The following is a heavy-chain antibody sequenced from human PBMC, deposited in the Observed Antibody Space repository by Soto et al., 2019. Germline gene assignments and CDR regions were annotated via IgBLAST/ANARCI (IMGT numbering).Heavy chain of an antibody. J-gene: IGHJ5*02. CDR3: ARDQSWHDQVPWSEP. CDR1: GYSFTSHY. Sequence: ASVKVSCKAIGYSFTSHYMHWVRQAPGQGLEWMGTIYPGGVNIGYAQKFKGRVTMTKDTSTSTVYMELNSLTSEDTAVYYCARDQSWHDQVPWSEPWGQGTLVTVSS. V-gene: IGHV1-46*03. D-gene: IGHD1-1*01. CDR2: IYPGGVNI.